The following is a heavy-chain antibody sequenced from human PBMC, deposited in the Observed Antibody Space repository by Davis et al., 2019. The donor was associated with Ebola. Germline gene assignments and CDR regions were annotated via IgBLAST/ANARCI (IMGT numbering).Heavy chain of an antibody. Sequence: MPSETLSLTCTVSGGSISSGGYYWSWIRQPPGKGLEWIGEINHSGSTNYNPSLKSRVTISVDKSKNQFSLKLSSVTAADTAVYYCARGGSNIVVVPAINWFDPWGQGTLVTVSS. D-gene: IGHD2-2*01. CDR1: GGSISSGGYY. J-gene: IGHJ5*02. CDR3: ARGGSNIVVVPAINWFDP. CDR2: INHSGST. V-gene: IGHV4-39*07.